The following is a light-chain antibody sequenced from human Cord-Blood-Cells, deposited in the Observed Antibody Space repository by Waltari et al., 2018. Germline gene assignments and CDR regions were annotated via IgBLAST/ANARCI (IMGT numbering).Light chain of an antibody. CDR3: QQSYSTPYS. J-gene: IGKJ2*03. CDR1: QSISSY. CDR2: GAS. V-gene: IGKV1-39*01. Sequence: DIQMTQSPPSLSPSVGDRVTITCRASQSISSYLNWYQQKPGKDPKLLIYGASSLQSGVPSRFSGSGSGTDFTLTISSLQPEDFATYYCQQSYSTPYSFGQGTKLEIK.